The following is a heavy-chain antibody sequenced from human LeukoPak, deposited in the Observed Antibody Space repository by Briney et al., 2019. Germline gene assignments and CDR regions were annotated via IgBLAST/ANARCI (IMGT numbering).Heavy chain of an antibody. CDR3: ARDLVPAAPYYFDY. CDR2: ISSSSSTI. V-gene: IGHV3-48*01. Sequence: PGGSLRLSCAASGFTFSSDSMNWVRQAPGKGLEWVSYISSSSSTIYYADSVKGRFTISRDNAKNSLYLQMNSLRAEDTAVYYCARDLVPAAPYYFDYWGQGTLVTVSS. D-gene: IGHD2-2*01. J-gene: IGHJ4*02. CDR1: GFTFSSDS.